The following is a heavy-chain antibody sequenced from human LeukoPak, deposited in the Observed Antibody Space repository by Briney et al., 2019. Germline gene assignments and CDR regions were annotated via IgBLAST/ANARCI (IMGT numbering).Heavy chain of an antibody. CDR1: GFTFYNYA. CDR2: INGTGGSP. CDR3: AKGVVVAGRGYYFDF. J-gene: IGHJ4*02. Sequence: GGSLRLSCVASGFTFYNYAMGWVRQAPGKGQEWVSSINGTGGSPYSADSVKGRYTISRDNSNNTLYLQLNSLRAEDTAVYFCAKGVVVAGRGYYFDFWGQGTPVTVSS. V-gene: IGHV3-23*01. D-gene: IGHD2-15*01.